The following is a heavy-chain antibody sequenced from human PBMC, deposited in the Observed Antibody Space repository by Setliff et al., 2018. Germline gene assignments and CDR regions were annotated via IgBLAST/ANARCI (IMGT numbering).Heavy chain of an antibody. CDR1: GFTFSSYS. D-gene: IGHD1-26*01. Sequence: GGSLRLSCAASGFTFSSYSVTWVRQAPGKGREWVGRIKSKADGGTTDYVAPVKGRFTISRDDSKNTLFLQMNNLKIEDTDVYYCTTWPENGSYYYYYYMDVWGKGTTVTVSS. J-gene: IGHJ6*03. CDR3: TTWPENGSYYYYYYMDV. V-gene: IGHV3-15*01. CDR2: IKSKADGGTT.